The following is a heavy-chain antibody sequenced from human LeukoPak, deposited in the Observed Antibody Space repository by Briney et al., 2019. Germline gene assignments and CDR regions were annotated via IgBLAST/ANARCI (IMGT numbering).Heavy chain of an antibody. CDR3: ARDRDSSWPYYMDV. V-gene: IGHV3-30*04. CDR2: ISYDGSNK. CDR1: GFTFSSYA. D-gene: IGHD6-13*01. Sequence: PGGSLRLSCAASGFTFSSYAMHWVRQAPGKGLEWVAVISYDGSNKYYADSVKGRFTISRDNSKNTLYLQMNSLRAEDTAVYYCARDRDSSWPYYMDVWGKGTTVTVSS. J-gene: IGHJ6*03.